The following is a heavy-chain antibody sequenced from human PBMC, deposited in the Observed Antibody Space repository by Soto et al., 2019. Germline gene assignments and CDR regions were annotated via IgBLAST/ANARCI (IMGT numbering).Heavy chain of an antibody. CDR2: IYYSGST. CDR1: GGSISSGDYY. D-gene: IGHD3-22*01. V-gene: IGHV4-30-4*01. CDR3: ARAGPTYYYDSSGQTGTGYFDY. Sequence: PSETLSLTCTVSGGSISSGDYYWSWIRQPPGKGLEWIGYIYYSGSTYYNPSLKSRVTISVDTSKNQFSLKLSSVTAADTAVYYCARAGPTYYYDSSGQTGTGYFDYWGQGTLVTVSS. J-gene: IGHJ4*02.